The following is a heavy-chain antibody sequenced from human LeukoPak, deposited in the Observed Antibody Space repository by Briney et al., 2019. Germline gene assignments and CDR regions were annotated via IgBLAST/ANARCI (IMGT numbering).Heavy chain of an antibody. CDR2: IYYSGST. J-gene: IGHJ4*02. Sequence: SETLSLTCAVSGGSISSGGYSWSWIRQPPGKGLEWIGYIYYSGSTYYNPSLKSRVTISVDTSKNQFSLKLSSVTAADTAVYYCARVRAARYCSGGSCSSTLDYWGQGTLVTVSS. V-gene: IGHV4-30-4*07. D-gene: IGHD2-15*01. CDR3: ARVRAARYCSGGSCSSTLDY. CDR1: GGSISSGGYS.